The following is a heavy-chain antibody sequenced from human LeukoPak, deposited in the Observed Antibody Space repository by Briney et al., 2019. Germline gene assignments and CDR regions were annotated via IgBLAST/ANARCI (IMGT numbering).Heavy chain of an antibody. CDR1: GLTVGSNY. J-gene: IGHJ6*02. CDR2: IYSGGST. CDR3: ASGPSGYVVGNV. D-gene: IGHD5-12*01. Sequence: GGSLRLSCAASGLTVGSNYMSWVRQAPGKGLEWVSVIYSGGSTYHADSVKGRFSISRDNSKNTLFLQMNSLRAEDTAVYYCASGPSGYVVGNVWGQGTTVTVSS. V-gene: IGHV3-66*01.